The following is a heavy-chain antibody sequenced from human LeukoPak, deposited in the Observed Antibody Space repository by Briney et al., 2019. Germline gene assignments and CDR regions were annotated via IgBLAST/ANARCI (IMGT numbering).Heavy chain of an antibody. Sequence: ASVKVSCKASGGTFSSYAISWVRQAPGQGLEWMGWISAYNGNTNYAQKLQGRVTMTTDTSTSTAYMELRSLRSDDTAVYYCARDLYYYDSSGSPGDYWGQGTLVTVSS. CDR2: ISAYNGNT. V-gene: IGHV1-18*01. CDR1: GGTFSSYA. CDR3: ARDLYYYDSSGSPGDY. D-gene: IGHD3-22*01. J-gene: IGHJ4*02.